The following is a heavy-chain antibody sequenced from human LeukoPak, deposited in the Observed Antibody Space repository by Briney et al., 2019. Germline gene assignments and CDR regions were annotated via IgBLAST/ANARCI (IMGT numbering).Heavy chain of an antibody. CDR2: FDPEDGET. V-gene: IGHV1-24*01. CDR3: ATDSLRATRARLAGPGGLDYYYGMDV. D-gene: IGHD3-10*01. J-gene: IGHJ6*02. CDR1: GCTLTELS. Sequence: GASVKVSCKVSGCTLTELSMHWVRQAPGKGLEWMGGFDPEDGETIYAQKFQGRVTMTEDTSTDTAYMELSSLRSEDTAVYYCATDSLRATRARLAGPGGLDYYYGMDVWGQGTTVTVSS.